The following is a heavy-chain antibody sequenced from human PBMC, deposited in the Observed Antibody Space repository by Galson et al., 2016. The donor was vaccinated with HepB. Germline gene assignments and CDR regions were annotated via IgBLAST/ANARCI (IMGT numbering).Heavy chain of an antibody. CDR2: ISWNSGSI. D-gene: IGHD3/OR15-3a*01. V-gene: IGHV3-9*01. CDR1: GFTFDAYA. CDR3: AKVDRWRYDAFDI. Sequence: SLRLSCAASGFTFDAYAMHWVRQTPGKGLEWVSGISWNSGSIGYADSVKGRFIISRDNAKNSLYLQMNSLRSEDTALYYCAKVDRWRYDAFDIWGQGTMVTVSS. J-gene: IGHJ3*02.